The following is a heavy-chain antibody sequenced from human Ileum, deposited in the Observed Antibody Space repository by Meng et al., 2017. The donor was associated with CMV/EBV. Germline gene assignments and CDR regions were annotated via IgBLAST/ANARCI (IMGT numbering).Heavy chain of an antibody. CDR3: ARGEDWFDP. Sequence: SETLSLTCTVSGGSISSYYWSWIRQPPGKGLEWIGYIYYSGSTNYNPSLKSRVTISVDTTKNQCSLKLSSVTAADTAVYYCARGEDWFDPWGQGTLVTVSS. J-gene: IGHJ5*02. CDR1: GGSISSYY. V-gene: IGHV4-59*01. CDR2: IYYSGST.